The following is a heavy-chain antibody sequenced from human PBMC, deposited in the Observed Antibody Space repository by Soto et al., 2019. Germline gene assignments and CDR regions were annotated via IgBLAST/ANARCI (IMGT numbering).Heavy chain of an antibody. CDR2: IRSKAYGGTT. CDR1: GFTFGDYA. V-gene: IGHV3-49*04. J-gene: IGHJ3*02. CDR3: TRERLYYDSSGYRPRPLLDAFDI. D-gene: IGHD3-22*01. Sequence: AGGSLRLSCTASGFTFGDYAISWVRQAPGKGLEWVGFIRSKAYGGTTEYAASVKGRFTISRDDSKSIAYLQMNSLKTEDTAVYYCTRERLYYDSSGYRPRPLLDAFDIWGQGTMVTVSS.